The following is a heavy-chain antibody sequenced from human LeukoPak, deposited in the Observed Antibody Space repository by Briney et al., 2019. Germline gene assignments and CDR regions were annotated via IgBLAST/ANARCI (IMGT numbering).Heavy chain of an antibody. J-gene: IGHJ5*02. CDR1: GFTFSSYS. CDR3: ARDRWRYCSSTSCSHNWFDP. V-gene: IGHV3-21*01. CDR2: ISSSSSYI. D-gene: IGHD2-2*01. Sequence: GGSLRLSCAASGFTFSSYSMNWVRQAPGKGLEEVSSISSSSSYIYYADSVKGRFTISRDNAKNSLYLQMNSLRAEDTAVYYCARDRWRYCSSTSCSHNWFDPWGQGTLVTVSS.